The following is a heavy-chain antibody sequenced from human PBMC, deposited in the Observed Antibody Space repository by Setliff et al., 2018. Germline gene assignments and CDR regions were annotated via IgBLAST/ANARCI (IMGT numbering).Heavy chain of an antibody. D-gene: IGHD3-10*01. J-gene: IGHJ4*02. V-gene: IGHV4-4*08. CDR1: GASISSYN. Sequence: ASETLSLTCSVSGASISSYNWSWIRQPPGKGLEWIGYIYTSGTTKYNPSLKSRVTISIDTSKSQFSLNLSSVTAADTAVYYCARIAYGSGSYYFDYWGQGTLVTVSS. CDR3: ARIAYGSGSYYFDY. CDR2: IYTSGTT.